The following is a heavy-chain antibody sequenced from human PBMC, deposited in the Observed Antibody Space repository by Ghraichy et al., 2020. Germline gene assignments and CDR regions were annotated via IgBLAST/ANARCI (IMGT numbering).Heavy chain of an antibody. CDR3: ARDPSGYCSSTSCPADYYYYGMDV. V-gene: IGHV4-4*07. D-gene: IGHD2-2*01. CDR1: GGSISSYY. CDR2: IYTSGST. Sequence: SETLSLTCTVSGGSISSYYWSWIRQPAGKGLEWIGRIYTSGSTNYNPSLKSRVTMSVDTSKNQFSLKLSSVTAADTAVYYCARDPSGYCSSTSCPADYYYYGMDVWGQGTTVTVSS. J-gene: IGHJ6*02.